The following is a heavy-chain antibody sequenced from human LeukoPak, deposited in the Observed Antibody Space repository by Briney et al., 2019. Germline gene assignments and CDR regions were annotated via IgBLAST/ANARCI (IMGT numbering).Heavy chain of an antibody. CDR2: IYSDNT. V-gene: IGHV3-53*01. D-gene: IGHD3-10*01. Sequence: PGGSLRLSCTVSGFTVSSNSMSWVRQAPGKGLEWVSFIYSDNTHYSDSVKGRFTISRDNSKNTLYLQMNSLRAEDTAVYYCARFGSGRQFHYLDFWGQGALVTVSS. CDR1: GFTVSSNS. CDR3: ARFGSGRQFHYLDF. J-gene: IGHJ4*02.